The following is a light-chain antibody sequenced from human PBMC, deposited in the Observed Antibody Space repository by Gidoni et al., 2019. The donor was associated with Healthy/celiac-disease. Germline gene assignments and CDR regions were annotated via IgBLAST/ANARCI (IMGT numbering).Light chain of an antibody. CDR2: AAS. CDR3: QQSYSTLWT. J-gene: IGKJ1*01. V-gene: IGKV1-39*01. CDR1: QSISSY. Sequence: DIQMTQSPSSLSASVGDRVTITCRASQSISSYLNWYQQKPGKAPKRLIYAASSLQSGVPSRFSGSGSGTDFTLTSSSLQPEDFATYYCQQSYSTLWTFGQGTKVEIK.